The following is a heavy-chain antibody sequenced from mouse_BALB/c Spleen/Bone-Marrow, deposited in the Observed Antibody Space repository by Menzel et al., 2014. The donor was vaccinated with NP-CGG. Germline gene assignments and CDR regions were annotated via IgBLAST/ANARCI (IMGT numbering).Heavy chain of an antibody. V-gene: IGHV5-12-2*01. CDR1: GFTFSSYT. Sequence: EVKLQESGGGLVQPGGSLKLSCAASGFTFSSYTVSWVRQTPEKRLEWVAYISNGGGSTYYPDTVKGRFTISRDNAKNPLYLQMSSLKSEDTAMYYCARQLGVRWAMDYWGQGTPVTVSS. D-gene: IGHD3-1*01. J-gene: IGHJ4*01. CDR2: ISNGGGST. CDR3: ARQLGVRWAMDY.